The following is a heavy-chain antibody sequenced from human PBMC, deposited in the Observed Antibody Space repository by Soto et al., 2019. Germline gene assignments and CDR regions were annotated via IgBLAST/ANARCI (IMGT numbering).Heavy chain of an antibody. J-gene: IGHJ6*02. V-gene: IGHV4-34*01. CDR2: VHHSGTT. CDR3: VRQKGFFDWSSHVTGPGGMDV. Sequence: QVQLQQWGAGLLKPSETLSLTCAVNGGSFSGYYWNWIRQSAGKGLEWIGRVHHSGTTNYNPSLKSRLTISLDTSKDHFSLQLNSVTAADTAMYYCVRQKGFFDWSSHVTGPGGMDVWGQWTSVTVSS. CDR1: GGSFSGYY. D-gene: IGHD3-9*01.